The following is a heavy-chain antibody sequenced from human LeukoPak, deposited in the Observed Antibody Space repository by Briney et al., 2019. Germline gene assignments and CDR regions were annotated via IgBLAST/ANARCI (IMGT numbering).Heavy chain of an antibody. CDR2: ISGSGGST. CDR1: GFTFSSYA. Sequence: GSLRLSCAASGFTFSSYAMSWVRQAPGKGLEWVSAISGSGGSTYYADSVKGRFTISRDNSKNTLYLQMNSLRAEDTAVYYCAKANHYDSSGYLFDYWGQGTLVTVSS. CDR3: AKANHYDSSGYLFDY. J-gene: IGHJ4*02. V-gene: IGHV3-23*01. D-gene: IGHD3-22*01.